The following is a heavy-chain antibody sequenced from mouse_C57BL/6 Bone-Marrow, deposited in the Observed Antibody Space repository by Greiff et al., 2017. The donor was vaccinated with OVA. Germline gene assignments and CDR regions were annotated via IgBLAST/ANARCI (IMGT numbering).Heavy chain of an antibody. D-gene: IGHD1-1*01. CDR2: IYPGSGST. V-gene: IGHV1-55*01. CDR3: ARREITTVPPFAY. CDR1: GYTFTSYW. Sequence: QVQLQQPGAELVKPGASVKMSCKASGYTFTSYWITWVKQRPGQGLEWIGDIYPGSGSTNYNEKFKRKATLTVDTSSSTAYMQLSSLTSEDSAVYYCARREITTVPPFAYWGQGTLVTVSA. J-gene: IGHJ3*01.